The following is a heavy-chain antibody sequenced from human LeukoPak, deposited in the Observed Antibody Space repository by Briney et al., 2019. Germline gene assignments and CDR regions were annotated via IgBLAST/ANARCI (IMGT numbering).Heavy chain of an antibody. Sequence: PGGSLRLSCAASGFTFSSYSMNWVRQAPGKGLEWVSYISSSSSTIYYADSVKGRFTISRDNAKNSLYLQMNSLRAEDTAVYYCARRGSSSWSGPNWFDPWGQGTLVTVSS. D-gene: IGHD6-13*01. J-gene: IGHJ5*02. V-gene: IGHV3-48*01. CDR2: ISSSSSTI. CDR1: GFTFSSYS. CDR3: ARRGSSSWSGPNWFDP.